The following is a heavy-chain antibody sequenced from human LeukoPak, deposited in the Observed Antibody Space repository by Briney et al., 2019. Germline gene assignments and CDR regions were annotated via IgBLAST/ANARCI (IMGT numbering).Heavy chain of an antibody. Sequence: SETLSLTCTVSGYSISSGYFWGWIRQSPGKGLEWIGTIYNSGSTYYNASLESRVTISVDTSKNQFSLKLSSVTAADTAVYYCARAYSSSWYFNWFDPWGQGTLVTVSS. J-gene: IGHJ5*02. V-gene: IGHV4-38-2*02. D-gene: IGHD6-13*01. CDR3: ARAYSSSWYFNWFDP. CDR2: IYNSGST. CDR1: GYSISSGYF.